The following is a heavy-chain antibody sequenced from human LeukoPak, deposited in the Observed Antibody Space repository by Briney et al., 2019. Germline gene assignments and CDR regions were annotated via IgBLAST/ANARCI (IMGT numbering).Heavy chain of an antibody. CDR2: INSDGGIT. CDR3: ARDAVDTANAV. Sequence: GGSPRLSCAASGFTFTTYWMHWVRQAPGKGLVWVSHINSDGGITSYADSVKGRFTISRDNAKNTLYLQMNSLRAEDTAVYYCARDAVDTANAVWGQGTTVTVSS. V-gene: IGHV3-74*01. J-gene: IGHJ6*02. D-gene: IGHD5-18*01. CDR1: GFTFTTYW.